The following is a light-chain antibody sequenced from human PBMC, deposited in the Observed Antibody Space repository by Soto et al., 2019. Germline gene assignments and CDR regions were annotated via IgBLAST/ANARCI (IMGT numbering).Light chain of an antibody. Sequence: EIVLTQSPATLSLSPGERAALSCRASQSLHAYLTWFQQKPGQAPRLLIYGASNRATGIPARFRGSGSGTDFTLTISNLEPDDFAVYYCQQRSEWPLTFGGGTRVEI. V-gene: IGKV3-11*01. CDR3: QQRSEWPLT. CDR1: QSLHAY. J-gene: IGKJ4*01. CDR2: GAS.